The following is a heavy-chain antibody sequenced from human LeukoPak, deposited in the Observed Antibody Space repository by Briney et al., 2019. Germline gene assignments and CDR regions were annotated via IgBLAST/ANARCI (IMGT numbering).Heavy chain of an antibody. D-gene: IGHD6-19*01. CDR3: VREAYSSRRAPVFDI. J-gene: IGHJ3*02. CDR1: GFTFSRYV. Sequence: GGSLRLSCVASGFTFSRYVMHWVRHPPGKGLEWVSVFGTGGETNYLGSVKGRFTISRENAMNSSYLQMHSLPAGDTAMYYCVREAYSSRRAPVFDIWGQGTTVTVSS. V-gene: IGHV3-13*01. CDR2: FGTGGET.